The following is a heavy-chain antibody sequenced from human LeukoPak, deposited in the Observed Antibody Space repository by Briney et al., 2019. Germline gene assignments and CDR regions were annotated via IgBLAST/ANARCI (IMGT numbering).Heavy chain of an antibody. D-gene: IGHD3-22*01. CDR2: ISGSGGST. Sequence: GGSLRLSCAASGFTFSSYGMSWVRQASGKGLEWVSAISGSGGSTYYADSVKGRFTISRDNSKNTLYLQMNSLRAEDTAVYYCAKEIPNEDYYDSSGYYFDWGQGTLVTVSS. J-gene: IGHJ4*02. CDR3: AKEIPNEDYYDSSGYYFD. V-gene: IGHV3-23*01. CDR1: GFTFSSYG.